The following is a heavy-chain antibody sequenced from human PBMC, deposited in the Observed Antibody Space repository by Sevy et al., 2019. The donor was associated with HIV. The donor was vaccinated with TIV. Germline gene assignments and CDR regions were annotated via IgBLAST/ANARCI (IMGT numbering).Heavy chain of an antibody. J-gene: IGHJ2*01. D-gene: IGHD6-19*01. CDR1: GGSISRSSYY. CDR2: IYSTGGT. V-gene: IGHV4-39*01. CDR3: AAPRASGWYEGTGGYFDF. Sequence: SETLSLTCTVSGGSISRSSYYWGWIRQPPGKGLEWIGSIYSTGGTSYNPSLRSRVTVSADTSKNQLSLKLDSVSAADTAVYYCAAPRASGWYEGTGGYFDFWGRGTLVTVSS.